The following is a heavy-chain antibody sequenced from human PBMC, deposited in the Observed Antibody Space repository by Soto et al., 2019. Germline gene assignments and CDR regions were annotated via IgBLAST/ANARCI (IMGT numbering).Heavy chain of an antibody. Sequence: SETLSLTCAVYGGSFSGYYWSWIRQPPGKGLEWIGEINHSGSTNYNPSLKSRVTISVDTSKNQFSLKLSSVTAADTAVYYCARFGSIAADGTGAYRYWGQGALVTVSS. CDR1: GGSFSGYY. J-gene: IGHJ4*02. D-gene: IGHD6-13*01. V-gene: IGHV4-34*01. CDR3: ARFGSIAADGTGAYRY. CDR2: INHSGST.